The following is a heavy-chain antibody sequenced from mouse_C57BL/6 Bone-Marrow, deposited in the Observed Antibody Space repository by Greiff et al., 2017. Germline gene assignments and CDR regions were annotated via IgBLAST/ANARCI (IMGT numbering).Heavy chain of an antibody. J-gene: IGHJ3*01. CDR2: ISSGGSYT. CDR1: GFTFSSYG. V-gene: IGHV5-6*01. Sequence: EVQVVESGGDLVKPGGSLKLSCAASGFTFSSYGMSWVRQTPDKRLEWVATISSGGSYTYYPDSVKGRFTISRDNAKNTLYLQMSSLKSEDTAMYYCARHKAITTDFAYWGQGTLVTVSA. D-gene: IGHD1-1*01. CDR3: ARHKAITTDFAY.